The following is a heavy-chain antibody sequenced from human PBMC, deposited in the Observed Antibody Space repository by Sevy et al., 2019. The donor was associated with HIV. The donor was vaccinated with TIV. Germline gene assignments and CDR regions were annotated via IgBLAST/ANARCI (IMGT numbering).Heavy chain of an antibody. V-gene: IGHV3-30*02. CDR3: ARDLTIFGVVILLDGMDV. Sequence: GGSLRLSCAASGFTFSSYGMHWVRQAPGKGLEWVAFIRYDGSNKYYADSVKGRFTISRDNSKNTLYLQMNSLRAEDTAVYYCARDLTIFGVVILLDGMDVWGQGTTVTVSS. J-gene: IGHJ6*02. CDR2: IRYDGSNK. D-gene: IGHD3-3*01. CDR1: GFTFSSYG.